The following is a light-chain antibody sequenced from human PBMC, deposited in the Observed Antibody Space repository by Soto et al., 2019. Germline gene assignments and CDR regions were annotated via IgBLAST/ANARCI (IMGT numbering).Light chain of an antibody. CDR2: IAS. Sequence: EVVLTQSPGTLSLSPGERDTLSCRASQSFSSSNLAWYQHKPGQPPKLIVYIASRMATGIPDRFSGSGSVTDFTLTISILETEDFALYYCQRYGGSPPVTFGGGTKVDIK. V-gene: IGKV3-20*01. CDR1: QSFSSSN. CDR3: QRYGGSPPVT. J-gene: IGKJ4*01.